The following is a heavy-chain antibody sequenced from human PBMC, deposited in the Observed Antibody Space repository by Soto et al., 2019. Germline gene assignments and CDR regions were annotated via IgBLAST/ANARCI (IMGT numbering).Heavy chain of an antibody. V-gene: IGHV1-69*02. CDR3: ARVTYYYDSSGYSGGFDP. J-gene: IGHJ5*02. D-gene: IGHD3-22*01. CDR1: GGTFSSYT. Sequence: ASVKVSCKASGGTFSSYTISWVRQAPGQGLEWMGRIIPILGIANYAQKFQGRVTITADKSTSTAYMELSSLRSEDTAVYYCARVTYYYDSSGYSGGFDPWGQGTLVTVSS. CDR2: IIPILGIA.